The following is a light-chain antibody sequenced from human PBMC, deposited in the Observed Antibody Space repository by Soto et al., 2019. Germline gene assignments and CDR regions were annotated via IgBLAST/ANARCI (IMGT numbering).Light chain of an antibody. Sequence: QSVLTQPASVSGSPGQSITISCTGTSSDVGGYNYVSWYQQHPGKTPKLMIYEVSSRPSGVSDRFSGSKSGNTASLTISGLQAEDEADYYCSSYTTSSTLSFGTGTQLTVL. CDR1: SSDVGGYNY. CDR3: SSYTTSSTLS. V-gene: IGLV2-14*01. J-gene: IGLJ1*01. CDR2: EVS.